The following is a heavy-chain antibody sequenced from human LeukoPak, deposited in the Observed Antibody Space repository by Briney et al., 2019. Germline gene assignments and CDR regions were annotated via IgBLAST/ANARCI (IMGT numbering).Heavy chain of an antibody. V-gene: IGHV4-39*01. D-gene: IGHD3-22*01. CDR2: VFFSGST. Sequence: SETLSLTCTVSGGSISSSSYYWGWIRQPPGKGLEWIASVFFSGSTYYNPSLKSRVAISVDTSKNQFSLKLSSVTAADTAVYYCARHLRPVDYYDSSGYWIPYYYYYMDVWGKGTTVTVSS. CDR3: ARHLRPVDYYDSSGYWIPYYYYYMDV. J-gene: IGHJ6*03. CDR1: GGSISSSSYY.